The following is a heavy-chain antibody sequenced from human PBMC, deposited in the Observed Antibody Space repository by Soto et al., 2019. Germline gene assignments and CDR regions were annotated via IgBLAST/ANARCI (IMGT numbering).Heavy chain of an antibody. CDR3: ARVEFSSSWYRESHFDS. J-gene: IGHJ4*02. CDR2: IFYSGST. V-gene: IGHV4-31*03. CDR1: GGSISSGGYY. Sequence: SETLSLTCTVSGGSISSGGYYWSWIRHHPGKGLEWIGYIFYSGSTFYSPSLKSRVTISVDTARNQFSLNLRSVTAADTAVYYCARVEFSSSWYRESHFDSWGQGTLVTVS. D-gene: IGHD6-13*01.